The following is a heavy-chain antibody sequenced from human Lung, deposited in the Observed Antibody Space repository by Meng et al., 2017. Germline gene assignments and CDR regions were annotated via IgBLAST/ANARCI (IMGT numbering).Heavy chain of an antibody. V-gene: IGHV4-34*01. CDR2: INHSGST. CDR3: ARGPTTMAHDFDY. J-gene: IGHJ4*02. D-gene: IGHD4-11*01. Sequence: QGQLQQWGACRLKPSETLSLTCVVSGGSFSDYYWSWIRQPPGKGLEWIGEINHSGSTNYNPSLESRATISVDTSQNNLSLKLSSVTAADSAVYYCARGPTTMAHDFDYWGQGTLVTVSS. CDR1: GGSFSDYY.